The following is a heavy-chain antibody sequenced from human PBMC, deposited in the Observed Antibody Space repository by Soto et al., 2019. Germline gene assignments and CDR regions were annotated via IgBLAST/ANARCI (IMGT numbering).Heavy chain of an antibody. Sequence: SETLSLTCTVSGGSISSGGYYWSWIRQHPGKGLEWIGYIYYSGSTYYNPSLKGRVTISVDTSKNQFSLKLSSVTAADTAVYYCAREEQYYYYYMDVWGKGTTVTVSS. CDR2: IYYSGST. CDR1: GGSISSGGYY. J-gene: IGHJ6*03. CDR3: AREEQYYYYYMDV. V-gene: IGHV4-31*03.